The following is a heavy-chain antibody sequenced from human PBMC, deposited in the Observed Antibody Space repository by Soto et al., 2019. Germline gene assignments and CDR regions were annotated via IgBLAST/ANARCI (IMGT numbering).Heavy chain of an antibody. CDR1: GFSLSTSGVG. V-gene: IGHV2-5*02. CDR3: AHSLAASNYGDYAPINSFDY. CDR2: IYWDDDK. D-gene: IGHD4-17*01. J-gene: IGHJ4*02. Sequence: QITLKESGPTLVKPTQTLTLTCTFSGFSLSTSGVGVGWIRQPPGKALEWLALIYWDDDKRYSPSLKSRLTITQDTSKNQVVLTMPNMDPVDTATYYCAHSLAASNYGDYAPINSFDYWGQGTLVTVSS.